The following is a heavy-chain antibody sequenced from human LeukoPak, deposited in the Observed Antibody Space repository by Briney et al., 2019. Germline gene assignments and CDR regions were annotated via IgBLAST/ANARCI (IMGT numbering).Heavy chain of an antibody. J-gene: IGHJ4*02. CDR1: GFTFSSYS. CDR2: ISYDGSNK. D-gene: IGHD6-25*01. Sequence: PGGSLRLSCAASGFTFSSYSMHWVRQAPGKGLEWVAVISYDGSNKYYADSVKGRFTISRDNSKNTLYLQMNSLRAEDTAVYYCARGPRLPYYWGQGTLVTVSS. CDR3: ARGPRLPYY. V-gene: IGHV3-30-3*01.